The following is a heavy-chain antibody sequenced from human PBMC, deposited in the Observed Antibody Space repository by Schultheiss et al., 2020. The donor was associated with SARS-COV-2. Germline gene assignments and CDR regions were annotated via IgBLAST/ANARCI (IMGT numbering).Heavy chain of an antibody. Sequence: GESLKISCAASGFTFSSYAMSWVRQAPGKGLEWVSAISGSGGSTYYADSVKGRFTISRDNSKNTLYLQMNSLRAEDTAVYYCAKGADVWWAFDIWGQGTMVTVSS. CDR2: ISGSGGST. V-gene: IGHV3-23*01. D-gene: IGHD4/OR15-4a*01. CDR3: AKGADVWWAFDI. J-gene: IGHJ3*02. CDR1: GFTFSSYA.